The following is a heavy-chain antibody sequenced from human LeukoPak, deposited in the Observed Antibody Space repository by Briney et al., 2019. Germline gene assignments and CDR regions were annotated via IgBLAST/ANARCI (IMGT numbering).Heavy chain of an antibody. CDR3: ARAIEAGLPPDY. V-gene: IGHV3-7*03. Sequence: GGSLRLSCAASGFTFSSYWMNWARQAPGKGLEWVASINHNGNVNYYVDSVKGRFTISRDNAKNSLYLQMNSLRAEDTALYYCARAIEAGLPPDYWGQGTLVTVSS. J-gene: IGHJ4*02. D-gene: IGHD6-19*01. CDR2: INHNGNVN. CDR1: GFTFSSYW.